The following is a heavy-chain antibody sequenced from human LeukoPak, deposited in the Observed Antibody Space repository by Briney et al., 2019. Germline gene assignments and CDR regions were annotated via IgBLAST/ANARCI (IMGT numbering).Heavy chain of an antibody. Sequence: PSETLSLTCTVSGGSISSGGYYWSWIRQHPGKGLEWIGYIYYSGSTYYNPSLKSRVTISVDTSKYQFSLKLSSVTAADTAVYYCARGGAARHWFDPWGQGTLVTVSS. D-gene: IGHD6-13*01. CDR1: GGSISSGGYY. V-gene: IGHV4-31*03. CDR2: IYYSGST. J-gene: IGHJ5*02. CDR3: ARGGAARHWFDP.